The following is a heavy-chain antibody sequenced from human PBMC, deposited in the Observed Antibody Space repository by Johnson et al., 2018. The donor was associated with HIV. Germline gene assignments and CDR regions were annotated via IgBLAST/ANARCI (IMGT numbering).Heavy chain of an antibody. V-gene: IGHV3-30*18. CDR2: ISYDGSNK. J-gene: IGHJ3*02. Sequence: QVQLVESGGGVVQPGRSLRLSCAASGFTFSSYGMHWVRQAPGKGLEWVAVISYDGSNKYYADSVKGRFTISRDNSKNTLYLQMNSLRAEDTAVYYCAKQNRGAFDIWGQGTMVTVSS. CDR3: AKQNRGAFDI. CDR1: GFTFSSYG.